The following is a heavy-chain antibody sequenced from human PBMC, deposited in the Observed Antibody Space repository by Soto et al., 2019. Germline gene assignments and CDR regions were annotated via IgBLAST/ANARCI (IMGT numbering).Heavy chain of an antibody. V-gene: IGHV4-34*01. CDR3: ASPSRFYYYYGMDV. CDR1: GGSFSGYY. Sequence: SETLSLTCAVYGGSFSGYYWSWIRQPPGKGLEWIGEINHSGSTNYNPSLKSRVTISVDTSKNQFSLKLSSVTAADTAVYYCASPSRFYYYYGMDVWGHGTTVTVSS. D-gene: IGHD2-2*01. CDR2: INHSGST. J-gene: IGHJ6*02.